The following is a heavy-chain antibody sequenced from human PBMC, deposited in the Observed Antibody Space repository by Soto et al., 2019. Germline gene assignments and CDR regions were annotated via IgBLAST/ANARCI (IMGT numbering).Heavy chain of an antibody. V-gene: IGHV3-21*01. Sequence: GGSLRLSCAASGFTFSSYSMNWVRQAPGKGLEWVSSISSSSSYIYYADSVKGRFTISRDNAKNSQYLQMNSLRAEDTAVYYCAGGRDIVLMGYARSLSIWGQGTMVTVSS. D-gene: IGHD2-8*01. CDR3: AGGRDIVLMGYARSLSI. CDR2: ISSSSSYI. CDR1: GFTFSSYS. J-gene: IGHJ3*02.